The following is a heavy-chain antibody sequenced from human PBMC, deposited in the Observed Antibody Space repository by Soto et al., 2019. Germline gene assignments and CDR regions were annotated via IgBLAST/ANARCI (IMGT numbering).Heavy chain of an antibody. CDR3: ARELATVTTKRVYYYYFMDV. Sequence: PGGSLRLSCAASGFIFSKFAMSWVRQAPGKGLEWVSGISGSGGSTYNADSVKGRFTISRDNSKNTLYMQMSSLRAEDTAVYYCARELATVTTKRVYYYYFMDVWGKGTTVTVSS. J-gene: IGHJ6*03. V-gene: IGHV3-23*01. CDR2: ISGSGGST. D-gene: IGHD4-17*01. CDR1: GFIFSKFA.